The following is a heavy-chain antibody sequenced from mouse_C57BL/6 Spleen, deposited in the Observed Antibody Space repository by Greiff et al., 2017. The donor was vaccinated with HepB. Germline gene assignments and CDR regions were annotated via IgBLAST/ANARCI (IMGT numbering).Heavy chain of an antibody. Sequence: EVKVVESGGGLVQPGGSLKLSCAASGFTFSDYYMYWVRQTPEKRLEWVAYISNGGGSTYYPDTVKGRFTISRDNAKNTLYLQMSRLKSEDTAMYYCARQGALTGNFDYWGQGTTLTVSS. CDR3: ARQGALTGNFDY. CDR1: GFTFSDYY. J-gene: IGHJ2*01. D-gene: IGHD4-1*01. V-gene: IGHV5-12*01. CDR2: ISNGGGST.